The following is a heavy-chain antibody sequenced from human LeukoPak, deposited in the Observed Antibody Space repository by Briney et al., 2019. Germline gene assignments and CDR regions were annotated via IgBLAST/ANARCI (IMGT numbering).Heavy chain of an antibody. CDR1: GCTLTELS. D-gene: IGHD5-12*01. CDR2: FDPEDGGT. CDR3: ARAQVATIWFYYYYYMDV. V-gene: IGHV1-24*01. Sequence: ASVNVSCKGSGCTLTELSMHWVGQPPGKGVEWMGGFDPEDGGTIYSQKFEGRVTMTRNTSISTAYMELSSLRSEDTAVYYRARAQVATIWFYYYYYMDVWGKGTTVTISS. J-gene: IGHJ6*03.